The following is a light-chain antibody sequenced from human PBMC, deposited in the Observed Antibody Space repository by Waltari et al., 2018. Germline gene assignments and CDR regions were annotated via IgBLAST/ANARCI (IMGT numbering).Light chain of an antibody. J-gene: IGKJ3*01. CDR1: QRISSNY. V-gene: IGKV3-20*01. CDR3: QHQST. CDR2: GAS. Sequence: ILLTQSPGTLSLSPGDRATLSCRASQRISSNYLAWYQQKPGQAPRLLIYGASSRATGIPDRFSGSGSGTDFTFTISRLEPEDFAVYYCQHQSTFGPGTKVDIK.